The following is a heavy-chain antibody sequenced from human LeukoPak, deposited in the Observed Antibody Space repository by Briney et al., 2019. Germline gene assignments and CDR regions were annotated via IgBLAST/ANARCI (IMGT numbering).Heavy chain of an antibody. V-gene: IGHV3-15*01. CDR2: IKSKTDGGTT. Sequence: PGGSLRLSCAASGFIFNNAWMSWVRQAPGKGLEWVGHIKSKTDGGTTDYAAPVKGRFTISRDDSKNTLYLQMNSLKTEDTAVYCTTIENSYDSTGYLFDYWGQGTLVTVSS. J-gene: IGHJ4*02. CDR3: TTIENSYDSTGYLFDY. D-gene: IGHD3-22*01. CDR1: GFIFNNAW.